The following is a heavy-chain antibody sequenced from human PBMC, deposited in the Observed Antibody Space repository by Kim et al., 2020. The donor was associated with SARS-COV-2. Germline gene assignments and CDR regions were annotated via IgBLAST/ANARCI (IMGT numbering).Heavy chain of an antibody. CDR2: IYYSGST. Sequence: SETLSLTCTVSGGSISSYYWSWIRQPPGKGLEWIGYIYYSGSTNYNPSLKSRVTISVDTSKNQFSLKLSSVTAADTAVYYCARDIGYATAGIGDAFDIWGQGTMVTVSS. CDR3: ARDIGYATAGIGDAFDI. CDR1: GGSISSYY. D-gene: IGHD6-13*01. J-gene: IGHJ3*02. V-gene: IGHV4-59*13.